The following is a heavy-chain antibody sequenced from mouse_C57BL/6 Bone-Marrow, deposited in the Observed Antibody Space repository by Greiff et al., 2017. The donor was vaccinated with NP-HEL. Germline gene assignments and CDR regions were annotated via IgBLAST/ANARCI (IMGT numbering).Heavy chain of an antibody. CDR1: GFSFNTYA. CDR2: IRSKSNNYAT. Sequence: EVKLVESGGGLVQPKGSLKLSCAASGFSFNTYAMNWVRQAPGKGLEWVARIRSKSNNYATYYADSVKDRFTISRDDSESMLYLQMNNLKTEDTAMYYCVREESYFDYWGQGTTLTVSS. J-gene: IGHJ2*01. CDR3: VREESYFDY. V-gene: IGHV10-1*01.